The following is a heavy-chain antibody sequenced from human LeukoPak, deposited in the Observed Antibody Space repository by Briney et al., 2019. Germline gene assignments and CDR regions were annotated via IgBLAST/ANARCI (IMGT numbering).Heavy chain of an antibody. CDR3: ARVYDYDFWSGYYYYYYYMDV. CDR1: GFTFDDSV. J-gene: IGHJ6*03. V-gene: IGHV3-20*04. CDR2: INWNGGST. Sequence: PGGSLRLSCAASGFTFDDSVMSWVRQAPGKGLEWVSSINWNGGSTGYADSVKGRFTISRDNAKNSLYLQMNSLRAEDTAVYYCARVYDYDFWSGYYYYYYYMDVWGKGTTVTVSS. D-gene: IGHD3-3*01.